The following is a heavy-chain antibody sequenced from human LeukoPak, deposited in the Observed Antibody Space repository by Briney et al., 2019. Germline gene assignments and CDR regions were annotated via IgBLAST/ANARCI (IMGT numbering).Heavy chain of an antibody. D-gene: IGHD3-16*02. CDR2: INHSGST. CDR3: ASGLLGRVIPPDFDY. CDR1: GESFRGYY. V-gene: IGHV4-34*01. J-gene: IGHJ4*02. Sequence: PSETLSLTCAVYGESFRGYYWSWLRQPPGKGLEWIGEINHSGSTNYNPSLKSRVNILVDTSKNQFSLKLSSVTAADTAVYYCASGLLGRVIPPDFDYWGQGTLVTVSS.